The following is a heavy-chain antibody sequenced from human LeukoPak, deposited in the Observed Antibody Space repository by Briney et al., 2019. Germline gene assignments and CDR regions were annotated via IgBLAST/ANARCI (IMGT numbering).Heavy chain of an antibody. CDR3: ARGPILLWLHNGMDV. Sequence: PGGSLRLSCTGSGFIFGDHAMAWVRQAPGKGLEWVGFIRSKAYGRTTEYAASVKGRFTISRDDSSGIDYLEMNSLKTEDTAVYYCARGPILLWLHNGMDVWGQGTTVTVSS. CDR2: IRSKAYGRTT. V-gene: IGHV3-49*04. CDR1: GFIFGDHA. D-gene: IGHD4-23*01. J-gene: IGHJ6*02.